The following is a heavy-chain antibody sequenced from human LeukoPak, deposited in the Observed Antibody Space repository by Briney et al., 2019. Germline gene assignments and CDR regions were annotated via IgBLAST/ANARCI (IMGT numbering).Heavy chain of an antibody. J-gene: IGHJ6*03. CDR3: ARTYSSGWDYYYYYMDV. D-gene: IGHD6-19*01. Sequence: SVKVSCKASGGTFSSYAISWVRQAPGQGLEWMGGIIPIFGTANYAQKFQGRVTITADESTSTAYMELSSLRSEDTAVYYCARTYSSGWDYYYYYMDVWGKGTTVTVSS. CDR1: GGTFSSYA. CDR2: IIPIFGTA. V-gene: IGHV1-69*01.